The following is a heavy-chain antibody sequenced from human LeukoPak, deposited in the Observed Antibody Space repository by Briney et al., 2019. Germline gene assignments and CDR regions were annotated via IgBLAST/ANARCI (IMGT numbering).Heavy chain of an antibody. CDR1: GGSLSSTTYY. Sequence: PSETLSLTCTVSGGSLSSTTYYWGWIRQPPGKGLEWIGSIYHSGSTYYNPSLKSRLTISVDTSKNQFSLKLSSVTAADTAVYYCARHSSSWFDDYWGQGTLVTVSS. CDR3: ARHSSSWFDDY. CDR2: IYHSGST. V-gene: IGHV4-39*01. D-gene: IGHD6-13*01. J-gene: IGHJ4*02.